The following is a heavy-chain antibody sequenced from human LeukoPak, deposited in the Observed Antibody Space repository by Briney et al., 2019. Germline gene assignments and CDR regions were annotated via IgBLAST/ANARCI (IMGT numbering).Heavy chain of an antibody. Sequence: TGGSLRLSCAASGFTFSSYAMSWVRQAPGKGLEWVSAISGSGGSTYYADSVKGRFTISRDNSKNTLYLQMNSLRAEDTAVYYCAKRKIVVVIKDWYFDPWGRGTLVTVSS. CDR3: AKRKIVVVIKDWYFDP. J-gene: IGHJ2*01. V-gene: IGHV3-23*01. CDR1: GFTFSSYA. D-gene: IGHD3-22*01. CDR2: ISGSGGST.